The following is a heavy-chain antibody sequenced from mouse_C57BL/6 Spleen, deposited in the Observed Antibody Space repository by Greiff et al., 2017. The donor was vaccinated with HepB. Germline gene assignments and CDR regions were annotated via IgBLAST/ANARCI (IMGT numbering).Heavy chain of an antibody. CDR3: AREGPNWYFDV. CDR2: IYPGSGNT. CDR1: GYSFTSYY. D-gene: IGHD6-5*01. V-gene: IGHV1-66*01. J-gene: IGHJ1*03. Sequence: VQLQQSGPELVKPGASVKISCKASGYSFTSYYIHWVKQRPGQGLEWIGWIYPGSGNTKYNEKFKGKATLTADTSSSTAYMQLSSLTSEDSAVYYCAREGPNWYFDVWGTGTTVTVSS.